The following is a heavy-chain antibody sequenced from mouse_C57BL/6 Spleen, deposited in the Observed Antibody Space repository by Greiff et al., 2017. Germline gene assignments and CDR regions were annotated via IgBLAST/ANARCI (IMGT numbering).Heavy chain of an antibody. J-gene: IGHJ4*01. CDR2: INPSSGDT. Sequence: QVQLQQSGAELAKPGASVKLSCKASGYTFTRYWLHWVKQRPGQGLEWIGYINPSSGDTKYNQKFKDKATLTADKSSSTAYMQLSSLTYEDSAVYYCARVTAQAPTLKEVDYWGQGASVTVAS. V-gene: IGHV1-7*01. CDR3: ARVTAQAPTLKEVDY. CDR1: GYTFTRYW. D-gene: IGHD3-2*01.